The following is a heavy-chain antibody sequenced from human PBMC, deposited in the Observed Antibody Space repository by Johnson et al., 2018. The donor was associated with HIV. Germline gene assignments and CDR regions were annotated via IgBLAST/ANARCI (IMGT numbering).Heavy chain of an antibody. V-gene: IGHV3-23*04. CDR3: AKGDPSRYAFDF. Sequence: VQLVESGGGVVQPGRSLRLSCASSGFTFSSFTMSWVRQAPGKGLQWISAISASGASALYADSVKGRFTMSSDNSQDTLYLQMNSLTVEDTAIYFCAKGDPSRYAFDFWGLGTLVTVSS. CDR1: GFTFSSFT. J-gene: IGHJ3*01. CDR2: ISASGASA.